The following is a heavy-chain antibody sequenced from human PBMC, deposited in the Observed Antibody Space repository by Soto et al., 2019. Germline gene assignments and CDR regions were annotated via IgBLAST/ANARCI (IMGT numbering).Heavy chain of an antibody. V-gene: IGHV3-15*01. Sequence: GGSLRLXCAASGFTFSNAWMSWVRQAPGKGLEWVGRIKSKTDGGTTDYAAPVKGRFTISRDDSKNTLYLQMNSLKTEDTAVYYCTTDLGRGYSGYEDYWGQGTLVTVSS. CDR1: GFTFSNAW. CDR2: IKSKTDGGTT. CDR3: TTDLGRGYSGYEDY. J-gene: IGHJ4*02. D-gene: IGHD5-12*01.